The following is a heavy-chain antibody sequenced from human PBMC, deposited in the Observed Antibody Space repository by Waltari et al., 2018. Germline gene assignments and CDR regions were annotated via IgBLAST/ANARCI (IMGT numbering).Heavy chain of an antibody. J-gene: IGHJ5*02. D-gene: IGHD2-2*01. CDR2: GDPEDGEK. V-gene: IGHV1-69-2*01. CDR1: GYTFTDYY. Sequence: EVQLVQSGAEVKKPGATVKISCKVSGYTFTDYYMHWVQQAPGKGLEWMGLGDPEDGEKIHAEKVQGRVTITADTSTDTAYMGLSSLRSEDTAVYYCATISRYCSSTSCYGWFDPWGQGTLVTVSS. CDR3: ATISRYCSSTSCYGWFDP.